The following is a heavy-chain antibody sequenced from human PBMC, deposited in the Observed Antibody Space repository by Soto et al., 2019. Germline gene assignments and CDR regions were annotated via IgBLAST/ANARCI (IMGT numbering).Heavy chain of an antibody. V-gene: IGHV3-7*01. Sequence: GGSLRLSCAASGFTFSSYGMSWVRQAPGKGLEWVANIKQDGSEKYYVDSVKGRFTISRDNAKNSLYLQMNSLRAEDTAVYYCARDGGSSLLKLAWGQGTMVTVSS. CDR3: ARDGGSSLLKLA. D-gene: IGHD6-6*01. CDR2: IKQDGSEK. J-gene: IGHJ3*01. CDR1: GFTFSSYG.